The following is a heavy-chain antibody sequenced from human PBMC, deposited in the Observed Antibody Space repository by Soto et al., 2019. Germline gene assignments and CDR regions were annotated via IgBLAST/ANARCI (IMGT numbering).Heavy chain of an antibody. Sequence: GGSLRLSCAASGFTFSSYSMNWVRQAPGKGLEWVSSISSSSSYIYYADSVKGRFTISRDNAKNSLYLQMNSLRAEDTAVYYCARAMNHYYYYYMDVWGKGTTVTVSS. CDR1: GFTFSSYS. J-gene: IGHJ6*03. CDR2: ISSSSSYI. CDR3: ARAMNHYYYYYMDV. V-gene: IGHV3-21*01.